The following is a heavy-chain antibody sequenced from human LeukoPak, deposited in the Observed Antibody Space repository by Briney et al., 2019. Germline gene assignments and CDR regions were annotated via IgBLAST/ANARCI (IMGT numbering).Heavy chain of an antibody. CDR2: ISSSGSTI. D-gene: IGHD3-10*01. V-gene: IGHV3-11*01. CDR3: AKGIGVLLWFGELLSPFDY. J-gene: IGHJ4*02. Sequence: GGSLRLSCAASGFTFSDYYMSWIRQAPGKGLEWVSYISSSGSTIYYADSVKGRFTISRDNAKNSLYLQMNSLRAEDTAVYYCAKGIGVLLWFGELLSPFDYWGQGTLVTISS. CDR1: GFTFSDYY.